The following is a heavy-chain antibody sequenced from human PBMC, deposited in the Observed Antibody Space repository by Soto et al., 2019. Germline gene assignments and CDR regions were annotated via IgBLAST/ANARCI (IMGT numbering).Heavy chain of an antibody. CDR3: ARGRYGDY. D-gene: IGHD1-1*01. J-gene: IGHJ4*02. CDR2: ISAHNGNT. CDR1: GYAFTTYG. Sequence: QVHLVQSGAEVKKPGASVKVSCKGSGYAFTTYGITWVRQAPGQGLEWMGWISAHNGNTNYAQKLQGRVTVTRDTTTSTAYMELRSLGSDDTAVYYCARGRYGDYWGQGALVTVSS. V-gene: IGHV1-18*01.